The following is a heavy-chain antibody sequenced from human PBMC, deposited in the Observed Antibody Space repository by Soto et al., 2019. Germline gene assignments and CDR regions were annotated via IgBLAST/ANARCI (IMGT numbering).Heavy chain of an antibody. Sequence: GASVKVSCKASGYTFTSYGIRWVRQAPGQGLEWMGWISAYNGNTNYAQKLQGRVTMTTDTSTSTAYMELRSLRSDDTAVYYCARGRYCSGGSCYRRDSNWFDPWGQGTLVTVSS. J-gene: IGHJ5*02. CDR3: ARGRYCSGGSCYRRDSNWFDP. CDR1: GYTFTSYG. D-gene: IGHD2-15*01. CDR2: ISAYNGNT. V-gene: IGHV1-18*01.